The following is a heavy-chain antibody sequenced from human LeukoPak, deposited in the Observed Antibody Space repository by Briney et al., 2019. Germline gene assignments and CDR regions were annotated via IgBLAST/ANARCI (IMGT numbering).Heavy chain of an antibody. V-gene: IGHV1-2*06. Sequence: ASVKVSCKASGYTFTGYYMHWVRQAPGQGLEWMGRINPNSGGTNYAQKFQGRVTMTRDTSISTAYMELSRLRYDDTAVYYCARYYDSSGYLIDDAFDIWGQGTMVTVSS. CDR1: GYTFTGYY. CDR3: ARYYDSSGYLIDDAFDI. J-gene: IGHJ3*02. CDR2: INPNSGGT. D-gene: IGHD3-22*01.